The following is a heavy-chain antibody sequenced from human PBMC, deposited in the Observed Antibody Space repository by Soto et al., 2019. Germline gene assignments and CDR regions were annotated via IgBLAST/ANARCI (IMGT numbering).Heavy chain of an antibody. Sequence: QVQLVESGGGVVQPGRSLRVSCAASGFTFSSYGMNWVRQAPGKGLEWVAIISYDGSDKYYADSVKGRFTISRDNSKNTLYLPMNSLRGEDTAVYYCAKNPESYACGLEGYCDYWGQGTLVTVSS. J-gene: IGHJ4*02. CDR1: GFTFSSYG. CDR2: ISYDGSDK. D-gene: IGHD2-21*01. V-gene: IGHV3-30*18. CDR3: AKNPESYACGLEGYCDY.